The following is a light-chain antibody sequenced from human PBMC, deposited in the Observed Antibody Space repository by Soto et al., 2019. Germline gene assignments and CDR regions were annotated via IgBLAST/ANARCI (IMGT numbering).Light chain of an antibody. V-gene: IGKV3-20*01. J-gene: IGKJ5*01. CDR3: QQYGRSIT. CDR1: QSVSNSY. Sequence: EIVWTQSPGTLSLSPGERATLSCRASQSVSNSYLAWYQQKPGEAPRLLIYGASSRATGIPDRFSGSGSGTDFTLTINRLEPEDFAAYSCQQYGRSITFGQGTRLEIK. CDR2: GAS.